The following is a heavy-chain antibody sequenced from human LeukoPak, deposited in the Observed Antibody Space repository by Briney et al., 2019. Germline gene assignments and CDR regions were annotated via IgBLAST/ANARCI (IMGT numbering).Heavy chain of an antibody. D-gene: IGHD3-22*01. Sequence: GESLKISCKSSGYRFTTYWIGWVRQMPGKGLECMGIIYPGDSDTRYSPSFQGQVTTSVDKSISTAYLQWSSLTASDTAIYYCARSVDSSAPSPFDYWGQGTLVTVSS. J-gene: IGHJ4*02. CDR3: ARSVDSSAPSPFDY. V-gene: IGHV5-51*01. CDR2: IYPGDSDT. CDR1: GYRFTTYW.